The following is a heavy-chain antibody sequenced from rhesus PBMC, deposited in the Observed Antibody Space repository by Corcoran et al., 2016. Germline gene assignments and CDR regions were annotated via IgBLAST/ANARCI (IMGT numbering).Heavy chain of an antibody. D-gene: IGHD5-24*01. CDR2: IYGSGGST. Sequence: QVQLQESGPAVVKPSATLSLTCAVSGGSLSRRNWVSWIRPSPAKGLEWIGGIYGSGGSTEYNPSLKSRVTISKDTSKNQFSLKLSSVTAADTSVYYCARARVHTNSGHFDYWGQGVLVTVSS. CDR3: ARARVHTNSGHFDY. J-gene: IGHJ4*01. CDR1: GGSLSRRNW. V-gene: IGHV4-93*01.